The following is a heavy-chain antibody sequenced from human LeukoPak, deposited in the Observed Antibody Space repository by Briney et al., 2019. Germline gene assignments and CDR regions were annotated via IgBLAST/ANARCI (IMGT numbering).Heavy chain of an antibody. CDR1: GFTFSSYE. D-gene: IGHD2-15*01. J-gene: IGHJ4*02. CDR2: ISSSGSTI. V-gene: IGHV3-48*03. Sequence: GGSLRLSCAASGFTFSSYEMNWVRQAPGKGLEWVSYISSSGSTIYYADSVKGRFTISRDNAKNSLFLQMKSLRADDTAVYYCARGGGTYSGDYWGQGTLVTVSS. CDR3: ARGGGTYSGDY.